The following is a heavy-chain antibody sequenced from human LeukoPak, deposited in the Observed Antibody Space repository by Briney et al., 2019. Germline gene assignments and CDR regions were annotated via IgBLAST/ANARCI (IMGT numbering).Heavy chain of an antibody. CDR2: IKQDGSEK. CDR1: GFTFSSYA. J-gene: IGHJ4*02. CDR3: ARVRVPGVWFGELSYDY. D-gene: IGHD3-10*01. Sequence: PGGSLRLSCAASGFTFSSYAMSWVRQAPGKGLGWVANIKQDGSEKYYVDSVKGRFTISRDNAKNSLYLQMNSLRAEDAAVYYCARVRVPGVWFGELSYDYWGQGTLVTVSS. V-gene: IGHV3-7*04.